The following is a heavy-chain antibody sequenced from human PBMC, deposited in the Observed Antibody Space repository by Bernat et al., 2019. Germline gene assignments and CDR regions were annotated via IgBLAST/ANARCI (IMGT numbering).Heavy chain of an antibody. CDR3: AREVGDGAYYDYSWGSYRRTLFDY. CDR2: IYYSGST. V-gene: IGHV4-30-4*01. CDR1: GGSISSGDYY. J-gene: IGHJ4*02. Sequence: QVQLQESGPGLVKPSQTLSLTCTVSGGSISSGDYYWSWIRQPPGKGLEWIGYIYYSGSTYYNPSLKSRVTISVDTSKNQFSLKLSSVTAADTAVYYCAREVGDGAYYDYSWGSYRRTLFDYWGQGTLVTVSS. D-gene: IGHD3-16*02.